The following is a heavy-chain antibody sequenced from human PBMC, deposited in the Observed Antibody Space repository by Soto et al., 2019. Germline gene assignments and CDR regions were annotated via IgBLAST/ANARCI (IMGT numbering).Heavy chain of an antibody. CDR3: AKESAWEQLVPVELDY. V-gene: IGHV1-46*01. D-gene: IGHD6-13*01. CDR1: GYTFTSYY. J-gene: IGHJ4*02. CDR2: INPSGGST. Sequence: ASVKVSCKASGYTFTSYYMHWVRQAPGQGLEWMGIINPSGGSTSYAQKFQGRVTMTRDTSTSTVYMELSSLRSEDTAVYYCAKESAWEQLVPVELDYWGQGTLVTVSS.